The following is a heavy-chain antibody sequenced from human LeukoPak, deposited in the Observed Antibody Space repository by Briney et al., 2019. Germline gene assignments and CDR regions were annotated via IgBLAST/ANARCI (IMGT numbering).Heavy chain of an antibody. D-gene: IGHD6-6*01. CDR2: MNPNSGNT. V-gene: IGHV1-8*02. CDR3: ARASSIAARQALGY. Sequence: ASVKVSCKASGYTFTGYYMHWVRQATGQGLEWMGWMNPNSGNTGYAQKFQGRVTMTRNTSISTAYMELSSLRSEDTAVYYCARASSIAARQALGYWGQGTLVTVSS. J-gene: IGHJ4*02. CDR1: GYTFTGYY.